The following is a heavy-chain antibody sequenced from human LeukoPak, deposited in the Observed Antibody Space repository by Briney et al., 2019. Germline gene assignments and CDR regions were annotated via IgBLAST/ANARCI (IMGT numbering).Heavy chain of an antibody. CDR1: GFTFSSYS. CDR3: ARGVYQFDY. D-gene: IGHD3-16*02. J-gene: IGHJ4*02. V-gene: IGHV3-7*01. Sequence: GGSLRLSCAASGFTFSSYSMNWVRQAPGKGLERVAYMKQDGSEIYYVDSVKGRFTISRDNANNSLYLQMNSLRAEDTALYYCARGVYQFDYWGQGTLVTVSS. CDR2: MKQDGSEI.